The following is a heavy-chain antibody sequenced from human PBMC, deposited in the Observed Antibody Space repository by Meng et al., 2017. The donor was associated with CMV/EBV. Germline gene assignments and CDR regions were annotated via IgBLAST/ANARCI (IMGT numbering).Heavy chain of an antibody. Sequence: GESLKISCAASGFTFSSYEMNWVRQAPGKGLEWVSYISSSGSTIYYADSVKGRFTISRDNAENSLYLQMNSLRAEDTAVYYCAREGSSGWYRHFDYWGQGTLVTVSS. D-gene: IGHD6-19*01. CDR2: ISSSGSTI. CDR1: GFTFSSYE. J-gene: IGHJ4*02. CDR3: AREGSSGWYRHFDY. V-gene: IGHV3-48*03.